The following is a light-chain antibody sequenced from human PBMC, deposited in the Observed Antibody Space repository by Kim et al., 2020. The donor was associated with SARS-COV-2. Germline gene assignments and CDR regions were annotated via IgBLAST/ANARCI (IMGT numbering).Light chain of an antibody. CDR2: DAF. J-gene: IGKJ4*01. CDR1: QSVGSY. Sequence: LSPGERATLSCGASQSVGSYLAWYQQKPGQAPRLLIYDAFNRATGIPDRFSGSGSGTDFTLTINSLEPEDFAVYYCQQRRDWPLTFGGGTKVDIK. V-gene: IGKV3-11*01. CDR3: QQRRDWPLT.